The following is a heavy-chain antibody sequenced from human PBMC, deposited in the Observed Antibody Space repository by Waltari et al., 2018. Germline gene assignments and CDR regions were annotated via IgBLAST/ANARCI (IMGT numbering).Heavy chain of an antibody. D-gene: IGHD6-13*01. CDR3: ARDHLMVTAGKIPYPFDY. J-gene: IGHJ4*02. V-gene: IGHV1-18*01. CDR1: RYTSTHYD. CDR2: ISGLNGET. Sequence: QVQMLLSGPEVKKPGVSVKVSCTASRYTSTHYDTIWVRPAPGPCLAWMGWISGLNGETYYAQEVQGRVAMTTATATSTAYMELTSLRSDDTALYYCARDHLMVTAGKIPYPFDYWGQGTLVTVSS.